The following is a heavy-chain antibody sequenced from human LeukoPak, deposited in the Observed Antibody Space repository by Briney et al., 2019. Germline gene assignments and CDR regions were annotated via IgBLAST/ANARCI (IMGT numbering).Heavy chain of an antibody. CDR3: ARGYSSSYY. J-gene: IGHJ4*02. V-gene: IGHV3-7*01. CDR1: GFIFSSYW. Sequence: GGSLRLFCAASGFIFSSYWMSWVRQAPGKGREWVANIKQDGSEKYYVDSVKGRFTISRDNAKNSLYLQMNSLRAEDTAVYYCARGYSSSYYWGQGTLVTVSS. D-gene: IGHD6-6*01. CDR2: IKQDGSEK.